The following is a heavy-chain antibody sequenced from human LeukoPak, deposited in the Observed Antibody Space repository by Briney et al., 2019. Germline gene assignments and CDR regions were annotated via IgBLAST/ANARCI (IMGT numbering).Heavy chain of an antibody. CDR2: INPNSGGT. D-gene: IGHD4-17*01. CDR1: GYTFTGYY. CDR3: ARVKYGDYEFDY. Sequence: SVKVSCKASGYTFTGYYMHWVRQAPGQGLEWMGRINPNSGGTNYAQKFQGRVTMTRDTSISTAYMELSRLRSDDTAVYYCARVKYGDYEFDYWGQGTLVTVSS. V-gene: IGHV1-2*06. J-gene: IGHJ4*02.